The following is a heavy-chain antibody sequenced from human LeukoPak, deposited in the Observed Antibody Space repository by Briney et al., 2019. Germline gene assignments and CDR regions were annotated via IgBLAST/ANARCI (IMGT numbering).Heavy chain of an antibody. CDR2: TRYDGSDK. Sequence: GGSLRLSCAASGFTFGRHGMHWVRQAPGKGLEWVAFTRYDGSDKYYADSVKGRFTISRDNSENTLYLQMNSLRPEDTAVYYCARHLRSYYYDSSGYYNYWGQGTLVTVSS. CDR3: ARHLRSYYYDSSGYYNY. J-gene: IGHJ4*02. V-gene: IGHV3-30*02. CDR1: GFTFGRHG. D-gene: IGHD3-22*01.